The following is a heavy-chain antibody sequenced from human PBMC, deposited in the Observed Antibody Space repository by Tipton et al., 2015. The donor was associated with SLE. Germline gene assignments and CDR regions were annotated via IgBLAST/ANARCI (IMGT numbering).Heavy chain of an antibody. CDR3: ARPLRGGSKGAFDF. CDR1: GVSISSSSYY. V-gene: IGHV4-39*07. D-gene: IGHD2-15*01. Sequence: TLSLTCTVSGVSISSSSYYWGWIRQPPGKGLEWIGSMYYSGSTYCNPSLKSRVTISLDTSKKQFSLKLRSVTAADTAVYYCARPLRGGSKGAFDFWGQGTLVTVSS. CDR2: MYYSGST. J-gene: IGHJ3*01.